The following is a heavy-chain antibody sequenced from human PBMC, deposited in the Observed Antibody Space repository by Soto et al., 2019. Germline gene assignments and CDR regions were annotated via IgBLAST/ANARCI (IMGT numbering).Heavy chain of an antibody. CDR3: ASGARYYYYYYMDV. V-gene: IGHV4-59*08. Sequence: SETLSLTCTVSGGSISSYYWSWIRQPPGKGLEWIGYIYYSGSTNYNPSLESRVTISLDTSKNQFSLKLSSVTAADTAVYYCASGARYYYYYYMDVWGKGTTVTVSS. D-gene: IGHD1-26*01. J-gene: IGHJ6*03. CDR1: GGSISSYY. CDR2: IYYSGST.